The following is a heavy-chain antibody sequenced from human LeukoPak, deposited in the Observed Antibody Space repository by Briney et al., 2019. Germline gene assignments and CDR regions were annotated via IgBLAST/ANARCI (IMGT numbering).Heavy chain of an antibody. Sequence: PGGSLRLSCAASGFTFSSYAMHWVRQAPGKGLEWVAVISYDGSNKYYADSVKGRFTISRDNSKNTLYLQMNSLRAEDTAVYYCAREGDSRTYYYYYYMDVWGKGTTVTVSS. CDR3: AREGDSRTYYYYYYMDV. J-gene: IGHJ6*03. V-gene: IGHV3-30-3*01. D-gene: IGHD6-13*01. CDR2: ISYDGSNK. CDR1: GFTFSSYA.